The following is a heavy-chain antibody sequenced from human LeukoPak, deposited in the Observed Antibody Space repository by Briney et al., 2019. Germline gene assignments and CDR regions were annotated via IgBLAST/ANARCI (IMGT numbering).Heavy chain of an antibody. CDR3: ARDPTVEIATIRYYGMDV. Sequence: GGSLRLTCAASGFTFSNYYMSWIRQAPGKGLEWVSYISSSGSTIYYADSVKGRFTISRDNAKNSLYLQMNSLRAEDTAVYYCARDPTVEIATIRYYGMDVWGQGTTVTVSS. D-gene: IGHD5-24*01. J-gene: IGHJ6*02. CDR1: GFTFSNYY. V-gene: IGHV3-11*01. CDR2: ISSSGSTI.